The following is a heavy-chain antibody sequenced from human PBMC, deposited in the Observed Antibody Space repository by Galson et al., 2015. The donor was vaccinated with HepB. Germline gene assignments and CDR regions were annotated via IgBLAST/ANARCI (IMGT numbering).Heavy chain of an antibody. D-gene: IGHD6-19*01. CDR1: GFTFSSYS. Sequence: SLRLSCAASGFTFSSYSMSWVRQAPGKGLEWVSSISSSSSYIYYADSVKGRFTISRDNAKNSLYLQMNSLRAEDTAVYYCARVGSSGARGGYYYMDVWGKGTTVTVSS. J-gene: IGHJ6*03. CDR2: ISSSSSYI. V-gene: IGHV3-21*01. CDR3: ARVGSSGARGGYYYMDV.